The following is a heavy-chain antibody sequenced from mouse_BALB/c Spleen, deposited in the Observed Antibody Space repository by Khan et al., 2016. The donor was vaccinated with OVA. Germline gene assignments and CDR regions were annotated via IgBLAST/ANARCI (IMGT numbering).Heavy chain of an antibody. Sequence: EVELVESGGGLVQPGGSRKLSCAASGFTFSNFGMHWVRQAPEKGLEWVAYISSGSATIYYADTVKGRFTISRDNPKNTLLLQMTSLRSEDTVMYYCARSKITTWYFDVWGAGTTVTVSS. V-gene: IGHV5-17*02. CDR1: GFTFSNFG. D-gene: IGHD2-4*01. CDR3: ARSKITTWYFDV. J-gene: IGHJ1*01. CDR2: ISSGSATI.